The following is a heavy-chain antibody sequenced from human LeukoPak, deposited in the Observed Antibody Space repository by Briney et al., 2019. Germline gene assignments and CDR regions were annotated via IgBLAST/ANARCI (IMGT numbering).Heavy chain of an antibody. CDR2: IKQDGSEK. CDR1: GFTFSSYA. CDR3: ARDRGITIFGVLTY. D-gene: IGHD3-3*01. Sequence: GGSLRLSCAASGFTFSSYAMHWVRQAPGKGLEWVATIKQDGSEKYYVDSVKGRFTISRDNAKNSLYLQMNSLRAEDTAVHYCARDRGITIFGVLTYWGQGTLVTVSS. V-gene: IGHV3-7*01. J-gene: IGHJ4*02.